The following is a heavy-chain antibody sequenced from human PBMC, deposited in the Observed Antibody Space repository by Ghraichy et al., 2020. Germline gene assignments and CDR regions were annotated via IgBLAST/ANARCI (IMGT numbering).Heavy chain of an antibody. D-gene: IGHD3-10*01. CDR1: GGSISSYY. CDR2: IYYSGST. CDR3: ARLSRENYYGSGSYPTIFDY. Sequence: ETLSLTCTVSGGSISSYYWSWIRQPPGKGLEWIGYIYYSGSTNYNPSLKSRVTISVDTSKNQFSLKLSSVTAADTAVYYCARLSRENYYGSGSYPTIFDYWGQGTLVTVSS. J-gene: IGHJ4*02. V-gene: IGHV4-59*01.